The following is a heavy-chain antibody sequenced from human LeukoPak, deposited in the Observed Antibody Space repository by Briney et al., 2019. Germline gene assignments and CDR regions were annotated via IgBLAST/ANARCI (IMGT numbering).Heavy chain of an antibody. D-gene: IGHD3-10*02. V-gene: IGHV3-23*01. CDR1: GFSFSSYA. J-gene: IGHJ6*04. CDR2: ISGSGGGT. Sequence: GGSLRLSCAASGFSFSSYAMSWVRQAPGKGLEWVSGISGSGGGTYYADSVKGRFTISRDNSKNTLYLQMNSLRAEDTAVYYCAELGITMIGGVWGKGTTVTISS. CDR3: AELGITMIGGV.